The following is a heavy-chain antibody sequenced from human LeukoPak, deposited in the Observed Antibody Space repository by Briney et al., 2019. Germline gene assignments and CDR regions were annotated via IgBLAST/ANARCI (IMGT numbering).Heavy chain of an antibody. D-gene: IGHD2/OR15-2a*01. V-gene: IGHV4-38-2*02. CDR2: IYHSRST. CDR1: GYSISSGYY. Sequence: SETLSLTCTVSGYSISSGYYWGWIRQPPGKGLEWIGSIYHSRSTYYNPSLKSRVTISVDTSKNQFSLKLSSVTAADTAVYYCARYFFEFRVRIIDYWGQGTLVTVSS. J-gene: IGHJ4*02. CDR3: ARYFFEFRVRIIDY.